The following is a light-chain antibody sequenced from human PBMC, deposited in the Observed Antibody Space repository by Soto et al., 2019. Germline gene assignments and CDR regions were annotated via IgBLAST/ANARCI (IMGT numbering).Light chain of an antibody. Sequence: QSVLTQPAAVSGSPGQSISISCTGTSSDVGAYDYVSWYQQHPGKAPKLMISEVSNRPSGVSKRFSGSKSGNTASLTISGLQAEDEADYYCSSYRSGNSSVFGTGTKVT. V-gene: IGLV2-14*01. CDR2: EVS. CDR3: SSYRSGNSSV. J-gene: IGLJ1*01. CDR1: SSDVGAYDY.